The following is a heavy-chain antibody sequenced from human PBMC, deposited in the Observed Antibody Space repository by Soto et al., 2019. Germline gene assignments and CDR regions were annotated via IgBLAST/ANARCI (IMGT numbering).Heavy chain of an antibody. D-gene: IGHD3-16*01. CDR3: ARFTSSAYYYYYSGMDV. Sequence: GGSLRLSCAASGFTFSSYSMNWVRQAPGKGLEWVSSISSSSSYIYYAASVKGRFTLSRDNAKNSLYLQMNSLRAEDTAVYYCARFTSSAYYYYYSGMDVWGQGTTVTVSS. V-gene: IGHV3-21*01. J-gene: IGHJ6*02. CDR1: GFTFSSYS. CDR2: ISSSSSYI.